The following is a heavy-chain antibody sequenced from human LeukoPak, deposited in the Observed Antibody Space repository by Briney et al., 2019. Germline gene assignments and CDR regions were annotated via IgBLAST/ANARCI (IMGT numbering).Heavy chain of an antibody. D-gene: IGHD3-22*01. Sequence: GGSLRLSCAASGFTFRNYAMSWVRQAPGEGLEWVSGISGSGGTTYYVDSVKGRFTISRDNSRNRLYLQMNSLRAEDTAVYYCARGAGRTYYYDGSSYYPFDFWGQGTLVTVSS. CDR3: ARGAGRTYYYDGSSYYPFDF. V-gene: IGHV3-23*01. CDR1: GFTFRNYA. J-gene: IGHJ4*02. CDR2: ISGSGGTT.